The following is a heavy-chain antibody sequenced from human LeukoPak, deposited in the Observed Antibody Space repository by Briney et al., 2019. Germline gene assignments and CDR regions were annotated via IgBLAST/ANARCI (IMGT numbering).Heavy chain of an antibody. CDR2: IHYSGRI. J-gene: IGHJ4*02. CDR3: SRGTDAYKCGNS. CDR1: GGSFSGYY. V-gene: IGHV4-34*01. D-gene: IGHD5-24*01. Sequence: SETLSLTCAVYGGSFSGYYWTWIRQPPGKGLEWIGEIHYSGRINHNPSLKSRVTISADTSNNHFSLKMNSVTAADTAVYYCSRGTDAYKCGNSWGQGTLVTVSS.